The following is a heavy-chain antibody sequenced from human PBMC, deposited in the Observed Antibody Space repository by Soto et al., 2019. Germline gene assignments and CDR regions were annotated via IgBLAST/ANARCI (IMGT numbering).Heavy chain of an antibody. CDR3: ARGDYYDSSGYYYRGKSAFDI. Sequence: QVQLVESGGGVVQPGRSLRLSCAASGFTFSSYGMHWVRQAPGKGLEWVAVIWYDGSNKYFADSVKGRFTISRDNSRNTLYLQMYSLRAEDTAVYYCARGDYYDSSGYYYRGKSAFDIWGQGTMVTVSS. J-gene: IGHJ3*02. D-gene: IGHD3-22*01. CDR1: GFTFSSYG. V-gene: IGHV3-33*01. CDR2: IWYDGSNK.